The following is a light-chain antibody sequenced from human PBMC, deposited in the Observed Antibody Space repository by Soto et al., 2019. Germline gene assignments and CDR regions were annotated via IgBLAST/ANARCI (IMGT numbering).Light chain of an antibody. CDR3: QQSYNTPIT. CDR1: QSISSF. CDR2: AAS. J-gene: IGKJ5*01. Sequence: DIQMTQSPSSLSASVGDRVTITCRASQSISSFLNWYQQKPGKAPKLLIYAASSLQSGVPSRFSGGGSGTDFTLNISSLQPEDFATYYCQQSYNTPITFGQGTRLEIK. V-gene: IGKV1-39*01.